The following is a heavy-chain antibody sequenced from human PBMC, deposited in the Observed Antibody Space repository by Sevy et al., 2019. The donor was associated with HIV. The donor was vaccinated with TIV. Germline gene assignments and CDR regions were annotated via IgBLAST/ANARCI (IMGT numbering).Heavy chain of an antibody. J-gene: IGHJ6*02. Sequence: GGSLRLSCAASGFTFSSYSMNWVRQAPGKGLEWVSYISSSSSTIYYADSVKGRFTISRDNAKNSLYLQMNSLRDEDTAVYYCARDLGAYYGSGSYYSPPLYYYGMDVWGQGTTVTVSS. CDR2: ISSSSSTI. CDR3: ARDLGAYYGSGSYYSPPLYYYGMDV. V-gene: IGHV3-48*02. CDR1: GFTFSSYS. D-gene: IGHD3-10*01.